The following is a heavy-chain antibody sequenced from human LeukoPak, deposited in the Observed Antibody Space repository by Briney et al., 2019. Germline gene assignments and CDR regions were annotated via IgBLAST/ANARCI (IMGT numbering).Heavy chain of an antibody. CDR1: GGSFSGYY. J-gene: IGHJ3*02. CDR2: INHSGST. D-gene: IGHD3-16*02. V-gene: IGHV4-34*01. CDR3: ARGYDYVWGSYRSPRAFDI. Sequence: SETLSLTCAVYGGSFSGYYWSWIRQPPGTGLERIGEINHSGSTSYNPSLKSRITISVDTSKNQFSLKLNSVTAADTAVYYCARGYDYVWGSYRSPRAFDIWGQGTMVTVSS.